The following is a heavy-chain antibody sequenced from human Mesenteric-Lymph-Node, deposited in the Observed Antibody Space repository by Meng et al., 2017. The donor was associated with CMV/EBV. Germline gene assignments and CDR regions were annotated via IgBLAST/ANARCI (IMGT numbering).Heavy chain of an antibody. CDR1: GGSISSSSYY. CDR2: IYYSGST. Sequence: SETLSLTCTVSGGSISSSSYYWGWIRQPPGKGLEWIGSIYYSGSTYYNPSLKSRVTISVDTSKNQFSLKLSSVTAADTAVYYCARVKDLLEWFISRGQGTLVTVSS. V-gene: IGHV4-39*07. J-gene: IGHJ4*02. D-gene: IGHD3-3*01. CDR3: ARVKDLLEWFIS.